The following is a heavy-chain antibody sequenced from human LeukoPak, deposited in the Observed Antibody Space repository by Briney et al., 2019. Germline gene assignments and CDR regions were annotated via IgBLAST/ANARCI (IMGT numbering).Heavy chain of an antibody. D-gene: IGHD2-2*01. CDR2: ISGSGGST. CDR1: GFTFSSYA. CDR3: AKVDAGVLVPAAMDYFVL. V-gene: IGHV3-23*01. J-gene: IGHJ4*02. Sequence: PGGSLRLSCAASGFTFSSYAMSWVRQAPGKGLEWVSVISGSGGSTYYEDSVKGRFTISRDNSKNTLYLQMNSLRAEDTAVYYCAKVDAGVLVPAAMDYFVLWGQRTLVTVSS.